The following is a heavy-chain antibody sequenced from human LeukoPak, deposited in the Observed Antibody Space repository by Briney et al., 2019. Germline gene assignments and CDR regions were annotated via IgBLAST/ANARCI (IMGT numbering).Heavy chain of an antibody. J-gene: IGHJ1*01. CDR2: IGSGGGDI. Sequence: GGTLRLSCAASGFTFSTYAMSWVRQAPGKGLEWLSSIGSGGGDIKYADSVKGRFSISRDNSKNTLYLQMENLRAEDMAVYYCAKYLCTHTRCYRDFQHWGQGTLVTVSS. V-gene: IGHV3-23*01. CDR3: AKYLCTHTRCYRDFQH. D-gene: IGHD2-2*01. CDR1: GFTFSTYA.